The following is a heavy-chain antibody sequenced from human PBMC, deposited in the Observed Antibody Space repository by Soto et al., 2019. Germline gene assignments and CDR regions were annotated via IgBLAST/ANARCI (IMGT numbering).Heavy chain of an antibody. CDR2: ISHDGSNK. CDR3: AKDQGGAWYYFDY. Sequence: QVQLVESGGGVVQPGRPLRLSCAASGFAFSRYGMHWVRQAPGKGLEWVAVISHDGSNKYYADSVKGRFTISRDNSKNTLYLQMNSLRAEDTTVYYCAKDQGGAWYYFDYWGQGTLVTVSS. CDR1: GFAFSRYG. J-gene: IGHJ4*02. V-gene: IGHV3-30*18. D-gene: IGHD6-19*01.